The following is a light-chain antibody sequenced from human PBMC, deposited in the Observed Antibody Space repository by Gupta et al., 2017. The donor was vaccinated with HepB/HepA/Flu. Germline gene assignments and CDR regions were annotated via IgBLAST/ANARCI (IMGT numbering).Light chain of an antibody. CDR2: GAS. J-gene: IGKJ3*01. V-gene: IGKV3-20*01. Sequence: IVLTQSPGTLSLSPGERATLSCRASQSISSSFLAWYQQKSGQAPRLLIYGASSRATGIPDRFSGSGSGTDFTLTIIRLEPEDFAVYYCQQYGSSFTFGPGTKVDIK. CDR3: QQYGSSFT. CDR1: QSISSSF.